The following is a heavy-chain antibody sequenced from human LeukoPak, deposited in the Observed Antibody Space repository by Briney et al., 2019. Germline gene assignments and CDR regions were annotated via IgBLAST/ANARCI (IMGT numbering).Heavy chain of an antibody. V-gene: IGHV4-59*12. D-gene: IGHD7-27*01. Sequence: SETLSLTCTVSGGSISSYYWSWIRQPPGKGLEWIGCIYYSGSTNYNPSLKSRVTISVDTSKNQFSLKLSSVTAADTAVYYCARELGIKEGYFDYWGQGTLVTVSS. CDR1: GGSISSYY. CDR2: IYYSGST. CDR3: ARELGIKEGYFDY. J-gene: IGHJ4*02.